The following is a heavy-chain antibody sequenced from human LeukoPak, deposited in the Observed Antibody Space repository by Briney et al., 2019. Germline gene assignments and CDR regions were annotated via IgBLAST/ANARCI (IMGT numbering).Heavy chain of an antibody. D-gene: IGHD4-17*01. CDR2: IIPILGIA. CDR1: GGTFSSYA. J-gene: IGHJ3*02. Sequence: SVKVSCKASGGTFSSYAISWVRQAPGQGLEWMGRIIPILGIANYAQKFQGRVTITADKSTSTAYMELSSLRSEDTAVYYCARHHYGDRDAFDIWGQGTMVTVSS. CDR3: ARHHYGDRDAFDI. V-gene: IGHV1-69*04.